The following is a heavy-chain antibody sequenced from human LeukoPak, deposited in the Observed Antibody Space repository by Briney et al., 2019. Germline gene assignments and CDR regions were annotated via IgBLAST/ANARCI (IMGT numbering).Heavy chain of an antibody. Sequence: PSETLSLTCAVSGASMNTHYWSWIRQPPGKGLEWIGYMLDTVTTKDNPSLKGRFTLSADTSKNQFSLRLTSVTAADTAVYYCATIKRGSIFGYFDFWGQGIPVTVSS. D-gene: IGHD3-3*02. V-gene: IGHV4-59*11. J-gene: IGHJ4*02. CDR1: GASMNTHY. CDR3: ATIKRGSIFGYFDF. CDR2: MLDTVTT.